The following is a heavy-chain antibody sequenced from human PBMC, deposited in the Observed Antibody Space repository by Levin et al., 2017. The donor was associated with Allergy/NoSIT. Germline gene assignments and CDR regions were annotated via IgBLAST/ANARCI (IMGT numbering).Heavy chain of an antibody. D-gene: IGHD6-6*01. CDR3: AKAEPEYSSSGFDY. J-gene: IGHJ4*02. CDR2: ISWNSGSI. V-gene: IGHV3-9*01. CDR1: GFTFDDYA. Sequence: SLKISCAASGFTFDDYAMHWVRQAPGKGLEWVSGISWNSGSIGYADSVKGRFTISRDNAKNSLYLQMNSLRAEDTALYYCAKAEPEYSSSGFDYWGQGTLVTVSS.